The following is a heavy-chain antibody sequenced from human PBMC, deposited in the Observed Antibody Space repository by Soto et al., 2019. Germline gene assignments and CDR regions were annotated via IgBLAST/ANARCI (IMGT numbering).Heavy chain of an antibody. CDR3: ARADLAGCGDY. Sequence: QLQLQESGSRLVKPSETLSLTCAVSGGSMSSGSRSWNWIRQSPGKGLVWIGYIYYSGTTYYNPSLTSRVTISVDKSKNQFSLKLISVSAADTGVYYCARADLAGCGDYWGQGILVTVSS. CDR1: GGSMSSGSRS. J-gene: IGHJ4*02. CDR2: IYYSGTT. V-gene: IGHV4-30-2*06. D-gene: IGHD6-19*01.